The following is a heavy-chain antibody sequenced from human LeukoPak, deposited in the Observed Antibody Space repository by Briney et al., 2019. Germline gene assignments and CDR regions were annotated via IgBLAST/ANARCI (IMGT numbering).Heavy chain of an antibody. J-gene: IGHJ3*02. D-gene: IGHD2-2*02. CDR1: GGSISSSSYY. Sequence: SETLSLTCTVSGGSISSSSYYWGRIRRPPGKGLEWIGSIYYSGSTYYNPSLKSRVTISVDTSKNQFSLKLSSVTAADTAVYYCARPHTDAFDIWGQGTMVTVSS. CDR3: ARPHTDAFDI. CDR2: IYYSGST. V-gene: IGHV4-39*01.